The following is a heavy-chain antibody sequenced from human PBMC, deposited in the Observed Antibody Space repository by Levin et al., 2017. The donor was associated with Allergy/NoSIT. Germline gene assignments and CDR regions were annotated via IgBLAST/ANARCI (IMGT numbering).Heavy chain of an antibody. CDR1: GFTFDDYA. V-gene: IGHV3-9*01. D-gene: IGHD3-10*01. CDR2: ISWNSGSI. Sequence: GGSLRLSCAASGFTFDDYAMHWVRQAPGKGLEWVSGISWNSGSIGYADSVKGRFAISRDNATNPLYLQMNSLRTGDTAVYYCARDNIGLPDAFDIWGQGTMVIVSS. CDR3: ARDNIGLPDAFDI. J-gene: IGHJ3*02.